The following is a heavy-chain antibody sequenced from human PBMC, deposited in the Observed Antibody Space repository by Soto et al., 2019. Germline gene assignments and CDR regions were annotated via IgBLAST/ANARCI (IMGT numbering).Heavy chain of an antibody. CDR1: GYTFTGYY. CDR3: ARDIAVAGEVWFDH. V-gene: IGHV1-2*02. D-gene: IGHD6-19*01. J-gene: IGHJ5*02. Sequence: ASVKVSCKASGYTFTGYYMHWVRQAPGQGLEWMGWINPNSGGTNYAQKFQGRVTMTRDTSISTAYMELSRLRSDDTAVYYCARDIAVAGEVWFDHWGQGTLVTVSS. CDR2: INPNSGGT.